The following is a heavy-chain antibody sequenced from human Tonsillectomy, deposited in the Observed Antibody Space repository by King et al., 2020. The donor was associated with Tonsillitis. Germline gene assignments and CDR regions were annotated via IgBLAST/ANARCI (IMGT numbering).Heavy chain of an antibody. CDR2: INQDGSVK. V-gene: IGHV3-7*01. CDR3: AGVGCWGWFDP. CDR1: GFTFSSYW. D-gene: IGHD3-10*02. J-gene: IGHJ5*02. Sequence: VQLVESGGGLVQPGGSLRLSCAASGFTFSSYWMSWVRVRQAPGKGLEWVANINQDGSVKYYVDSVKGRFTISRDNTKNSLYLEMNSLRGEETAVYYCAGVGCWGWFDPCGQGTLVTVSS.